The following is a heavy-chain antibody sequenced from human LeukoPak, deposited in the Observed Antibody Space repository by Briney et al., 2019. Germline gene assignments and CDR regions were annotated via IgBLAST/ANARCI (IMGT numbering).Heavy chain of an antibody. CDR1: GFTFSSYG. J-gene: IGHJ3*02. V-gene: IGHV3-23*01. D-gene: IGHD3-22*01. Sequence: PGGSLRLSCAASGFTFSSYGMSWVRQAPGKGLEWVSAISGSGGSTYYADSVKGRFTISRDNSKNTLYLQMNSLRAEDTAVYYCAKAYYYDSSGYLDAFDIWGQGTMVTVSS. CDR2: ISGSGGST. CDR3: AKAYYYDSSGYLDAFDI.